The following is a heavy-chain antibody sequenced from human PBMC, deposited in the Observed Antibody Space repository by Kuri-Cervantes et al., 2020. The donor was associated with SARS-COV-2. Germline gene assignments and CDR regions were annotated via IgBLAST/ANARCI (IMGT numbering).Heavy chain of an antibody. Sequence: GESLKISCAASGFTFSSYAMHWVRQAPGKGLEWVAVISYDGSNKYYADSVKGRFTISRDNSKNTLYLQMNSLGAEDTFVYYCAKLSPSWYSYLGGIVNYMDFWGKGTTVTVSS. CDR3: AKLSPSWYSYLGGIVNYMDF. D-gene: IGHD6-13*01. J-gene: IGHJ6*03. CDR2: ISYDGSNK. V-gene: IGHV3-30-3*02. CDR1: GFTFSSYA.